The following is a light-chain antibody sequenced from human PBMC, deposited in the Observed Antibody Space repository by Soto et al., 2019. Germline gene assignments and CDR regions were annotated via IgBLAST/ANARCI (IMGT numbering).Light chain of an antibody. CDR3: SSFAGSNPPWV. CDR1: SSDVGGYNY. J-gene: IGLJ3*02. CDR2: EVS. V-gene: IGLV2-8*01. Sequence: QSVLTQPPSASGSPGQSVTISCTGTSSDVGGYNYVSWYQQHPGNAPKLMIYEVSKRPSGVPDRFSGSKSGNTASLTVSGLQAEDEADYYCSSFAGSNPPWVFGGGTKLTVL.